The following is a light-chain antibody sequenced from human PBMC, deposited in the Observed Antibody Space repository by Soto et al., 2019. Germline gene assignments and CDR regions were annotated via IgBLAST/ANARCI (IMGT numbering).Light chain of an antibody. Sequence: RMTQATGSRSASVGTTVHIICQASQDISHYLNWYQQKPGKALKLLIYDASNLHPGVPSRFRGSGSGTELSFNITSLQPEEVATYYCQQDDDITITFCQGRRLEIK. CDR3: QQDDDITIT. CDR1: QDISHY. V-gene: IGKV1-33*01. CDR2: DAS. J-gene: IGKJ5*01.